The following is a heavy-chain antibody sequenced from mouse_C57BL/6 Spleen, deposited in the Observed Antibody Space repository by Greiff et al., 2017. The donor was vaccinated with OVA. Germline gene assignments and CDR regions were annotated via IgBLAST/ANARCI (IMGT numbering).Heavy chain of an antibody. J-gene: IGHJ2*01. CDR2: ISDGGSYT. Sequence: EVKLVESGGGLVKPGGSLKLSCAASGFTFSSYAMSWVRQTPEKRLEWVATISDGGSYTYYPDNVKGRFTISRDNAKNNLYLQMSHLKSEDTAMYDCERAVVNWAFDYWGQGTTLTVSS. CDR1: GFTFSSYA. CDR3: ERAVVNWAFDY. V-gene: IGHV5-4*03. D-gene: IGHD4-1*02.